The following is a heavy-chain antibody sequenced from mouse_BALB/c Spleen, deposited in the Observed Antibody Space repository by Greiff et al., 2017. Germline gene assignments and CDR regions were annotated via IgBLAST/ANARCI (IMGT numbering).Heavy chain of an antibody. J-gene: IGHJ3*01. Sequence: VQLQQSGAELVKPGASVKLSCTASGFNIKDTYMHWVKQRPEQGLEWIGRIDPANGNTKYDPKFQGKATITADTSSNTAYLQLSSLTSEDTAVYYCASGDYDTSWFAYWGQGTLVTVSA. CDR2: IDPANGNT. CDR1: GFNIKDTY. V-gene: IGHV14-3*02. CDR3: ASGDYDTSWFAY. D-gene: IGHD2-4*01.